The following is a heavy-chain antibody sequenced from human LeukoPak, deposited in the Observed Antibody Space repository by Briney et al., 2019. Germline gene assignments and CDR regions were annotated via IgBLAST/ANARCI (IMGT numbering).Heavy chain of an antibody. CDR2: ISGSGGST. J-gene: IGHJ3*02. V-gene: IGHV3-23*01. Sequence: GGSLRLSCAASGFTFSSYATSWVRQAPGKGLEWVSAISGSGGSTHYADSVKGRFTISRDNSKNTLYLQMNSLRAEDTAVYYCAKVLRWTSGLREHDAFDIWGQGTMVTVSS. CDR1: GFTFSSYA. CDR3: AKVLRWTSGLREHDAFDI. D-gene: IGHD5-12*01.